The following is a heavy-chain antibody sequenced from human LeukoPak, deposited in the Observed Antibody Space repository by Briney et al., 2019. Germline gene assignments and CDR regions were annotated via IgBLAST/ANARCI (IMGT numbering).Heavy chain of an antibody. CDR2: ISYDGSNK. CDR1: GFTFSSYG. J-gene: IGHJ6*02. Sequence: GGSLRRSGAASGFTFSSYGMHWVRQAPGKGLEWLAVISYDGSNKYYADSVKGRFTISRDNSKNTLYLQMNSLRAEDTAVYYCAKESGWFGDYYYGMDVWGQGTTVTVSS. V-gene: IGHV3-30*18. CDR3: AKESGWFGDYYYGMDV. D-gene: IGHD3-10*01.